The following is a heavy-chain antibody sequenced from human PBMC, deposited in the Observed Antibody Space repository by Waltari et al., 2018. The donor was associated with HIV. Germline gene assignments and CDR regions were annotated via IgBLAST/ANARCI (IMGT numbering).Heavy chain of an antibody. CDR1: GFTFRSSW. J-gene: IGHJ4*02. D-gene: IGHD2-15*01. V-gene: IGHV3-7*01. Sequence: EVEVVESGGGLVQPGGSLRLSCAVSGFTFRSSWMSWVRQAPGKGSAGVSNIKQAGSCSYYVCFVEGRFSISRDNTKNLLYLQMNSRRAEDTAVYYCAREGGRDCSGGSCYIDYWGQGTLVTVSS. CDR2: IKQAGSCS. CDR3: AREGGRDCSGGSCYIDY.